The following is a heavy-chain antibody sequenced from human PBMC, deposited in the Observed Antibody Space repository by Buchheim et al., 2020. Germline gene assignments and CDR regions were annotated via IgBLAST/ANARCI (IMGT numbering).Heavy chain of an antibody. V-gene: IGHV4-34*01. Sequence: QVQLQQWGAGLLKPSETLSLTCAVYGGSFSGYYWNWIRQSPGKGLEWIGEINHSGSTTYNPSLKSRVTMSVDTSKNQFSLKLTAVTAADTAVYYCARPGYSSSWYRGWYFDLWGRGTL. CDR3: ARPGYSSSWYRGWYFDL. J-gene: IGHJ2*01. CDR1: GGSFSGYY. D-gene: IGHD6-13*01. CDR2: INHSGST.